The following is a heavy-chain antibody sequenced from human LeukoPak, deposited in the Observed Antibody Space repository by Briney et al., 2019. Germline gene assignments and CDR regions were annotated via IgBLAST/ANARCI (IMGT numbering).Heavy chain of an antibody. CDR1: GFTFSSYA. CDR2: ISGSGGST. J-gene: IGHJ6*03. Sequence: GGSLRLSCAASGFTFSSYAMSWVRQAPGKGLEWVSAISGSGGSTYYADSVKGRFTISRDNSKNTLYLQMNSLRAEDTAVYYCAKHTVVTPVFYYYYMDVWGKGTTVTVSS. D-gene: IGHD4-23*01. V-gene: IGHV3-23*01. CDR3: AKHTVVTPVFYYYYMDV.